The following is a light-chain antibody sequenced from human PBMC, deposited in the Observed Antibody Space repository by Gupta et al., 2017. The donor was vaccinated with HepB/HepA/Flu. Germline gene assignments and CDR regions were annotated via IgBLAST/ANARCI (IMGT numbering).Light chain of an antibody. CDR3: QQSYSTPFT. CDR2: AAS. V-gene: IGKV1-39*01. Sequence: IPMTQSPSSLSAAVGDRVTITCRASQSISSYLNWYQQKPGKAPKLLIYAASSLESGVPSRFSGSGSGTDFTLTISSLQPEDFATYYCQQSYSTPFTFGGGTKVEIK. CDR1: QSISSY. J-gene: IGKJ4*01.